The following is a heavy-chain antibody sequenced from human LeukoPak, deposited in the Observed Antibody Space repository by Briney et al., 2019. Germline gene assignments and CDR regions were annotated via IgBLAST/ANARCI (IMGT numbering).Heavy chain of an antibody. CDR2: IIPIFGTA. J-gene: IGHJ4*02. V-gene: IGHV1-69*01. CDR3: ASGSSSGWPKNSYYFDY. Sequence: ASVKVSCKASGGTFSSYAISWVRQAPGQGLEWMGGIIPIFGTANYAQKFQGRVTITADESTSTAYMELSSLRSEDTAVYYCASGSSSGWPKNSYYFDYWGQGTLVTVSS. CDR1: GGTFSSYA. D-gene: IGHD6-19*01.